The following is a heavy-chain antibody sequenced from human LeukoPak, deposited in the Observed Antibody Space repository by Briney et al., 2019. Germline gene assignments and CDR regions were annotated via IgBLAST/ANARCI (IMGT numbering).Heavy chain of an antibody. V-gene: IGHV4-59*01. D-gene: IGHD7-27*01. CDR3: ARDHQLGRRGMDV. J-gene: IGHJ6*02. Sequence: PPETLSLTCTVSGGSISSYYWSWIRQPPGKGLEWIGYIYYSGSTNYNPSLKSRVTISVDTSKNQFSLKLSSVTAADTAVYYCARDHQLGRRGMDVWGQGTTVTVSS. CDR2: IYYSGST. CDR1: GGSISSYY.